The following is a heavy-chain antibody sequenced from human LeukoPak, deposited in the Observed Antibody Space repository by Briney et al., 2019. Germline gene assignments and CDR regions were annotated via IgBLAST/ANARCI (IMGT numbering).Heavy chain of an antibody. D-gene: IGHD1-14*01. V-gene: IGHV3-33*01. CDR3: TRYNNDHFDY. J-gene: IGHJ4*02. CDR1: GFTFGGYG. CDR2: IAYDGSRA. Sequence: PGGSLSLSCAGSGFTFGGYGMHWFRQTPGQGLEWVAVIAYDGSRAFYADSVKGRFTISRDNSKNTMSVQMDDLRAEDTAVYYCTRYNNDHFDYWGQGTLVTVSS.